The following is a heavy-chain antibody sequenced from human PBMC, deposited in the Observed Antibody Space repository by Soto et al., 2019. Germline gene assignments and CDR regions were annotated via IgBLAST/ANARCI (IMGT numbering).Heavy chain of an antibody. V-gene: IGHV1-18*01. J-gene: IGHJ4*02. CDR2: ISGHDGNT. Sequence: QVKLVQSGAEVKKSGASVKVSCKASGFTLNEFGVSWVRQAPGQGLEWMGWISGHDGNTNFAQKYEGRVTMTIDSSTSTAYMELRNLRSDDTAMYYCAREEWFGQTPFDSWGQGTLVTVSS. CDR1: GFTLNEFG. CDR3: AREEWFGQTPFDS. D-gene: IGHD3-10*01.